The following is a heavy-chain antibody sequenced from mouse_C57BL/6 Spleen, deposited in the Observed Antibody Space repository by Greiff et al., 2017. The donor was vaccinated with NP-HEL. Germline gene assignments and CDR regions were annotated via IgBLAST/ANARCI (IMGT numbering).Heavy chain of an antibody. CDR3: ARDGGGTGDYFDY. J-gene: IGHJ2*01. V-gene: IGHV5-4*01. D-gene: IGHD3-3*01. CDR1: GFTFSSYA. Sequence: EVQVVESGGGLVKPGGSLKLSCAASGFTFSSYAMSWVRQTPEKRLEWVATISDGGSYTYYPDNVKGRFTISRDNAKNNLYLQMSHLKSEDTAMYYCARDGGGTGDYFDYWGQGTTLTVSS. CDR2: ISDGGSYT.